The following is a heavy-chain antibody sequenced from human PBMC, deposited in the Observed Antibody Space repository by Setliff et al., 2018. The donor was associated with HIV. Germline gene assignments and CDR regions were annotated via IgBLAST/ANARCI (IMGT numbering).Heavy chain of an antibody. J-gene: IGHJ6*04. CDR2: IKLDGSEK. V-gene: IGHV3-7*01. CDR3: ARSPSYYDFWSGPGDV. D-gene: IGHD3-3*01. Sequence: PGGSLRLSCAASRFPFSTYWMSWVRQAPGKGLEWVANIKLDGSEKYYVDSVKGRFTISRDNAKNSLYLQMNSLRAEDTAVYYCARSPSYYDFWSGPGDVWGKGTTVTVSS. CDR1: RFPFSTYW.